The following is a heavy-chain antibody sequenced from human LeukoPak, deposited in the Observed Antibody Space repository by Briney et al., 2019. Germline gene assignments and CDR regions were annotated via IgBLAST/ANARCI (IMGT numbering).Heavy chain of an antibody. V-gene: IGHV3-21*01. CDR2: ISPSSSYI. Sequence: GSLRLSCAASGFTFSNYGMNWVRQAPGKGLEWVSSISPSSSYIYYADSMKGRFTISRDNAKNSLYLQMNSLRAEDTAVYYCARDRVAVVRGVSALDYWGQGTLVTVSS. CDR3: ARDRVAVVRGVSALDY. J-gene: IGHJ4*02. CDR1: GFTFSNYG. D-gene: IGHD3-10*01.